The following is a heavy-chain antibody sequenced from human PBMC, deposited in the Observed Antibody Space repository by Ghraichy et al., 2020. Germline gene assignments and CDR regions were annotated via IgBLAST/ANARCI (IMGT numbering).Heavy chain of an antibody. CDR2: ISAYNGNT. CDR3: ARQSRRVDSAIRPSASDI. Sequence: ASVKVSCKASGYTFTSSGISWVRQAPGQGLEWMGWISAYNGNTKYAQKLQGRVTMTTATSTRTAYMDLRSLRFDDTAMYYCARQSRRVDSAIRPSASDIGGQGTIITASA. D-gene: IGHD6-6*01. V-gene: IGHV1-18*04. CDR1: GYTFTSSG. J-gene: IGHJ3*02.